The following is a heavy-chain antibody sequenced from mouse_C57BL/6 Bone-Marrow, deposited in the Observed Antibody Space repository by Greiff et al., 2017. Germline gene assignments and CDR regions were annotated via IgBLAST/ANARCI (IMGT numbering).Heavy chain of an antibody. J-gene: IGHJ4*01. Sequence: QVQLQQSGAELARPGASVKMSCKASGYTFTSYTMHWVKQRPGQGLEWIGYINPSSGYTKYNQKFKDKATLTADKSSSTAYMQLSSLTSEDSAVYYCARCPGYYYAMDYGGQGTSVTVSS. CDR1: GYTFTSYT. V-gene: IGHV1-4*01. CDR2: INPSSGYT. CDR3: ARCPGYYYAMDY.